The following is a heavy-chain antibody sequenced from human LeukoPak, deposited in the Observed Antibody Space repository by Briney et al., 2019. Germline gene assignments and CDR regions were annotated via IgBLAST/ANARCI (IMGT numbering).Heavy chain of an antibody. CDR3: ARDRAWNYFDY. V-gene: IGHV3-30*03. D-gene: IGHD3-3*01. Sequence: GGSLRLSWAPSGFTFSRHGMHWVRQAPGKGLEWVAIISNDGSRKYYAHSVEGRFTISRDNSKNTLYLQMDSLRAEDTAVYYCARDRAWNYFDYWGQGTLVTVSS. CDR1: GFTFSRHG. J-gene: IGHJ4*02. CDR2: ISNDGSRK.